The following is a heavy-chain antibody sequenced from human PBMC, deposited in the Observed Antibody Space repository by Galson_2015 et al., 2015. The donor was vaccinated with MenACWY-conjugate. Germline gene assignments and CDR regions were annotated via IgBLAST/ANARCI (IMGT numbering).Heavy chain of an antibody. D-gene: IGHD4-11*01. J-gene: IGHJ4*02. Sequence: LRLSCAASGFTFSDYYMSWIRQAPGKGLEWVSYISSSSSYTNYADSVKGRFTISRDNAKNSLYLQMNSLRAEDTAVYYCARDRVGLQIDYWGQGTLVTVSS. CDR1: GFTFSDYY. V-gene: IGHV3-11*06. CDR3: ARDRVGLQIDY. CDR2: ISSSSSYT.